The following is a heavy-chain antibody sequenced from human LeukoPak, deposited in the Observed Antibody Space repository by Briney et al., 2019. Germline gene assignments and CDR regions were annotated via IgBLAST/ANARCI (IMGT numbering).Heavy chain of an antibody. CDR1: GYTFTSYG. V-gene: IGHV1-18*04. Sequence: ASVKVSCKASGYTFTSYGISWVRQAPGQGLEWMGWISAYNGNTNYAQKLQGRVTMTTDTSTSTAYMELRSLRSDDTAVYYCARAGDCCGGRCESVGMDVWGKGTTVTVSS. J-gene: IGHJ6*04. D-gene: IGHD2-15*01. CDR3: ARAGDCCGGRCESVGMDV. CDR2: ISAYNGNT.